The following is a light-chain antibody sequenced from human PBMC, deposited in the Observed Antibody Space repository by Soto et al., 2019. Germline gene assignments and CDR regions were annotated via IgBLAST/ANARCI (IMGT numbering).Light chain of an antibody. CDR1: QSISSW. J-gene: IGKJ1*01. V-gene: IGKV1-5*03. CDR3: QQYNDNWT. Sequence: DIQMTQSPSTLSASVGDRVTITCRASQSISSWLAWYHQKPGTAPKLLIYKASTLQSGVPSRFSGSGSGTEFTLTIISLQPDDSATYYCQQYNDNWTFGQGTKVEIK. CDR2: KAS.